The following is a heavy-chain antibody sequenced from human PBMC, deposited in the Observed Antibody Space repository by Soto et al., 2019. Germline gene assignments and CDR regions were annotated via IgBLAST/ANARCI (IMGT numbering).Heavy chain of an antibody. CDR2: IYYSGST. Sequence: SETLSLTCTVSGGSTSSYYWSWIRQPPGKGLEWIGYIYYSGSTNYNPSLKSRVTISVDTSKNQFSLKLSSVTAADTAVYYCARSQRYYYGMDVWGQGTTVTVSS. V-gene: IGHV4-59*01. CDR1: GGSTSSYY. CDR3: ARSQRYYYGMDV. J-gene: IGHJ6*02.